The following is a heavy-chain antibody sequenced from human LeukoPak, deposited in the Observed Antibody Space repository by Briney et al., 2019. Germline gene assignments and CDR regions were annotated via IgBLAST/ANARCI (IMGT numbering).Heavy chain of an antibody. CDR1: GGSFSGYY. CDR2: INHSGST. J-gene: IGHJ6*03. Sequence: PSETLSLTCAVYGGSFSGYYWSWIRQPPGKGLEWIGEINHSGSTNYNPSLKSRVTISVDTSKNQFSLKLSSVTAADTAVYYCARTYYDFWSGPRGVDYYYYMDVWGKGTTVTVSS. CDR3: ARTYYDFWSGPRGVDYYYYMDV. V-gene: IGHV4-34*01. D-gene: IGHD3-3*01.